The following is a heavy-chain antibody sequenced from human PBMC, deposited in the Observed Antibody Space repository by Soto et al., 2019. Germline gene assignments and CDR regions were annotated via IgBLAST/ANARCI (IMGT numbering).Heavy chain of an antibody. CDR3: ARFVLGYCSGGSCAPQYNWFDP. Sequence: SETLSLTCTVSGGSISSYYWSWIRQPPGKGLEWIGYIYYSGSTNYNPSLKSRVTISVDTSKNQFSLKLSSVTAADTAVYYCARFVLGYCSGGSCAPQYNWFDPWGQGTLVTVSS. J-gene: IGHJ5*02. V-gene: IGHV4-59*08. D-gene: IGHD2-15*01. CDR2: IYYSGST. CDR1: GGSISSYY.